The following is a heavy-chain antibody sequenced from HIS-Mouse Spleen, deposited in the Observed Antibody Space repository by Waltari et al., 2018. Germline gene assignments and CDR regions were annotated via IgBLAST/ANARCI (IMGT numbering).Heavy chain of an antibody. V-gene: IGHV4-39*07. D-gene: IGHD3-22*01. CDR2: IYYIGST. J-gene: IGHJ3*02. CDR1: GGSISSSSYY. Sequence: QLQLQESGPGLVKPSETLSLTCTVSGGSISSSSYYWGWLRQPPGKGLEWNGSIYYIGSTSYNPSLKSRVTISVDTSKNQFSLKLSSVTAADTAVYYCAREGIGTTMIVVVHDAFDIWGQGTMVTVSS. CDR3: AREGIGTTMIVVVHDAFDI.